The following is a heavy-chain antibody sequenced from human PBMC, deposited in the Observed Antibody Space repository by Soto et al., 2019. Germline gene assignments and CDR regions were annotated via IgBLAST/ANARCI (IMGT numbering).Heavy chain of an antibody. CDR1: GGPISSGCYS. D-gene: IGHD5-12*01. Sequence: SETLSLTCAVSGGPISSGCYSWSWIRQPPGKGLEWIGYIYHSGSTYYNPSLKSRVTISVDRSKNQFSLKLSSVTAADTAVYYCARSRATGVGNWFDPWGQGTLVTVSS. CDR3: ARSRATGVGNWFDP. J-gene: IGHJ5*02. CDR2: IYHSGST. V-gene: IGHV4-30-2*01.